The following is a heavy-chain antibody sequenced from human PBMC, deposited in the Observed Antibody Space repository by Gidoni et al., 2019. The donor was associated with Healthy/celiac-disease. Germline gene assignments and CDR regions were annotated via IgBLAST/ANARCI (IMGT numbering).Heavy chain of an antibody. CDR1: GYTFTSYY. CDR3: ARFGSGSYSAEYFQH. Sequence: QVQLVQSGAEVKKPGASVKVSCKASGYTFTSYYMHWVRQAPGQGLEWMGIINPSGGSTSYAQKFQGRVTMTRDTSTSTVYMELSSLRSEDTAVYYCARFGSGSYSAEYFQHWGQGTLVTVSS. CDR2: INPSGGST. D-gene: IGHD1-26*01. J-gene: IGHJ1*01. V-gene: IGHV1-46*01.